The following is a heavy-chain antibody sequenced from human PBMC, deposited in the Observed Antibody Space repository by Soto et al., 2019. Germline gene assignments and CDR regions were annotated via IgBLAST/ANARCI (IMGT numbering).Heavy chain of an antibody. D-gene: IGHD3-10*01. V-gene: IGHV1-18*01. Sequence: ASVKVSCKVSGYTLTELSMHWVRQAPGKGLEWMGWISAYNGNTNYAQKLQGRVTMTTDTSTSTAYMELRSLRSDDTAVYYCARDVGESMVRGVIIMALDAFDIWGQGTMVTVSS. CDR2: ISAYNGNT. CDR3: ARDVGESMVRGVIIMALDAFDI. CDR1: GYTLTELS. J-gene: IGHJ3*02.